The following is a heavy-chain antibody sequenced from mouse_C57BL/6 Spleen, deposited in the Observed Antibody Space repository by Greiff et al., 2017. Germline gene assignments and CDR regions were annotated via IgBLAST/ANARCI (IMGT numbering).Heavy chain of an antibody. D-gene: IGHD3-2*02. CDR1: GYTFTSYW. CDR3: ARSAQATYYFDY. V-gene: IGHV1-72*01. Sequence: QVQLQQPGAELVKPGASVKLSCKASGYTFTSYWMHWVKQRPGRGLEWIGGIDPNSGATKYNEKFKSKATLTVDKPSSTAYMQLSSLTSEDSAVYYCARSAQATYYFDYWGQGTTLTVSS. CDR2: IDPNSGAT. J-gene: IGHJ2*01.